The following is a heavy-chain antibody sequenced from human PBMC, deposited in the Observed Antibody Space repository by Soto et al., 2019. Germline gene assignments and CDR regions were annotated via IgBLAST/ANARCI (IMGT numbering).Heavy chain of an antibody. CDR3: ARVIADYYFDY. V-gene: IGHV4-30-2*01. D-gene: IGHD6-13*01. CDR1: GGSISSGGYS. Sequence: SETLSLTCAVSGGSISSGGYSWSWIRQPPGKGLEWIGYIYHSGSTYYNPSLKSRVTISVDRSKNQFSLKLSSVTAADTAVYYCARVIADYYFDYWGQGTLVTASS. CDR2: IYHSGST. J-gene: IGHJ4*02.